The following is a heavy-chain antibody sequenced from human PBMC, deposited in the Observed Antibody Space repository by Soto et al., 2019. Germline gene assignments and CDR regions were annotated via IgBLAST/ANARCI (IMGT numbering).Heavy chain of an antibody. J-gene: IGHJ4*02. CDR3: ARDRNNYYDSSSYYYAANY. Sequence: PGGSLRLSCAASGFTFSDCCMSWIRQAPGKGLEWVSYISSSGSTIYYADSVKGRFTISRDNAKNSLYLQMNSLRAEDTAVYYCARDRNNYYDSSSYYYAANYRGQGTLVTVA. V-gene: IGHV3-11*01. CDR2: ISSSGSTI. CDR1: GFTFSDCC. D-gene: IGHD3-22*01.